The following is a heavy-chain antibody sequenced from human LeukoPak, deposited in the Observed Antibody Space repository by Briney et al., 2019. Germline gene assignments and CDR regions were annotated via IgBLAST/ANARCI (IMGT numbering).Heavy chain of an antibody. D-gene: IGHD2-2*01. J-gene: IGHJ4*02. CDR1: GFTFGSNA. CDR3: AKLGDCSSSSCYPRTPIDY. Sequence: GGSLRLSCAASGFTFGSNAMSWVRQAPGKGLEWVSAITNSGANTYYADSVKGRFTISRDNSENTLYLQMNNLRAEDTAVYYCAKLGDCSSSSCYPRTPIDYWGQGTLVTVSS. CDR2: ITNSGANT. V-gene: IGHV3-23*01.